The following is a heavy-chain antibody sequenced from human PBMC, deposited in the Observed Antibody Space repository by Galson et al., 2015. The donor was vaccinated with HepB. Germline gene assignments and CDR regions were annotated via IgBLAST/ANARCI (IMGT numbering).Heavy chain of an antibody. Sequence: SLRLSCAASGFTFSSYGMHWVRQAPGKGLEWVAVISYDGSNKYYADSVKGRFTISRDNSKNTLYLQMNSLRDEDTAVYYCAKDPDITMISPLDYWGQGTLVTVSS. CDR1: GFTFSSYG. D-gene: IGHD3-22*01. CDR3: AKDPDITMISPLDY. V-gene: IGHV3-30*18. CDR2: ISYDGSNK. J-gene: IGHJ4*02.